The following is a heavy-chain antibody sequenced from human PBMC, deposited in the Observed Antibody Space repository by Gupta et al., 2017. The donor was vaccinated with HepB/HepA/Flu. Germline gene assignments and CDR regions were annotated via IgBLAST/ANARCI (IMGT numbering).Heavy chain of an antibody. CDR1: GFTFSSYA. D-gene: IGHD1-14*01. V-gene: IGHV3-30-3*01. CDR2: ISYDGSNK. Sequence: QVQLVESGGGVVQPGRSLRLSCAASGFTFSSYAMHWVRQAPGKGLEWVAVISYDGSNKYYADSVKGRFTISRDNSKNTLYLQMNSLRAEDTAVYYCARERNLHRNTTYFDYWGQGTLVTVSS. J-gene: IGHJ4*02. CDR3: ARERNLHRNTTYFDY.